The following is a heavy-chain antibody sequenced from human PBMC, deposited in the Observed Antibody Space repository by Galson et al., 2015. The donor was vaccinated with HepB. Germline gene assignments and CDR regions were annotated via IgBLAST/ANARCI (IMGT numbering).Heavy chain of an antibody. D-gene: IGHD4-17*01. J-gene: IGHJ6*02. CDR2: ISYDGSNK. CDR1: GFTFSSYA. Sequence: SLRLSCAASGFTFSSYAMHWVRQAPGKGLEWVAVISYDGSNKYYADSVKGRFTISRDNSKNTLYLQMNSLRAEDTAVYYCARVGVDYGDYGPQLWYYYGMDVWGQGTTVTVSS. V-gene: IGHV3-30*04. CDR3: ARVGVDYGDYGPQLWYYYGMDV.